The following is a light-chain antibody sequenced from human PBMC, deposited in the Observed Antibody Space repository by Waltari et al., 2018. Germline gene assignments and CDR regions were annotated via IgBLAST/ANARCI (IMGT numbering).Light chain of an antibody. CDR2: EVS. CDR3: SSYTSSSIPYV. J-gene: IGLJ1*01. V-gene: IGLV2-14*01. Sequence: QSALTQAASVSGSPGQSITISCTGTSSDVGGYNHVSWYQPHPGKAPKLIISEVSNRPSGVSYRFSGSKSGNTASLTISGLQAEDEADYYCSSYTSSSIPYVFGTGTKVTVL. CDR1: SSDVGGYNH.